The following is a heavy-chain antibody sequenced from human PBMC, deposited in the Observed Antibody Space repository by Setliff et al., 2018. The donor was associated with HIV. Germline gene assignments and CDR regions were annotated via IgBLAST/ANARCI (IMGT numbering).Heavy chain of an antibody. V-gene: IGHV4-59*11. CDR2: VYYSGST. D-gene: IGHD3-3*01. CDR1: GGSLSNHY. Sequence: PSETLSLTCTVSGGSLSNHYWSWLRQSPKNGLEWIGYVYYSGSTNYKPSFKSRVSISVDTSRNQFSLNLTSLTTADTAMYYCARPYYDFWNGLPRSFDVWGQGTMVTVSS. CDR3: ARPYYDFWNGLPRSFDV. J-gene: IGHJ3*01.